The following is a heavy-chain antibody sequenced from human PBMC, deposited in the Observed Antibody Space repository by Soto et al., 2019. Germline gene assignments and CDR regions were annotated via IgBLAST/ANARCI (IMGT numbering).Heavy chain of an antibody. J-gene: IGHJ6*02. V-gene: IGHV3-49*04. D-gene: IGHD6-19*01. CDR3: TRDXAAVAGTTYYYYYGMDV. CDR2: IRSKAYGGTT. CDR1: GFTFGYYA. Sequence: GGSLRLSCTASGFTFGYYAMSWVRQAPGKGLEWVGFIRSKAYGGTTEYAASVKGRFTISRDDSKSIAYLQMNSLKTEDTAVYYCTRDXAAVAGTTYYYYYGMDVWGQGTTVTVSS.